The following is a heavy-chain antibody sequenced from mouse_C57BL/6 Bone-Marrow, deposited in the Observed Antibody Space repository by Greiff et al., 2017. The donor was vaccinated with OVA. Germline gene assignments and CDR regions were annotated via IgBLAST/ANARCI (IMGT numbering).Heavy chain of an antibody. CDR3: TTRYGSRSWFAY. CDR2: IDPENGDT. J-gene: IGHJ3*01. D-gene: IGHD1-1*01. V-gene: IGHV14-4*01. CDR1: GFNIKDDY. Sequence: VQLQQSGAELVRPGASVKLSCTASGFNIKDDYMHWVKQRPEQGLEWIGWIDPENGDTEYASKFQGKATITADTSSNTAYLQLSSLTSEDTAVYYCTTRYGSRSWFAYWGQGTLVTVSA.